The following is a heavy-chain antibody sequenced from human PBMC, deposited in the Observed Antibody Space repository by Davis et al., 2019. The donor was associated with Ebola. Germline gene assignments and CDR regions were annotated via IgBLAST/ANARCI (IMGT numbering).Heavy chain of an antibody. CDR2: INPSGGST. Sequence: ASVKVSCKASGYTFTSYYMHWVRQAPGQGLEWMGIINPSGGSTSYAQKFQGRVTMTRDTSTSTVYMELSSLRSEDTAVYYCARVYPYGEASGWFDPWGQGTLVTVSS. CDR1: GYTFTSYY. CDR3: ARVYPYGEASGWFDP. V-gene: IGHV1-46*01. J-gene: IGHJ5*02. D-gene: IGHD4-17*01.